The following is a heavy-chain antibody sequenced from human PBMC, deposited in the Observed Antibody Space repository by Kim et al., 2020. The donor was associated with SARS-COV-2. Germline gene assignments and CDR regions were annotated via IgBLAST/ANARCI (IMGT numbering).Heavy chain of an antibody. Sequence: ASVKVSCKTSGYTFSTSGVSWVRQAPGQGLECMGWITVYNGNTNYAQKLQGRVTMTTDTSTSTAYMELRSLTSDDTAVYYCARGGGSYWYVDYWGQGTLV. D-gene: IGHD3-16*01. V-gene: IGHV1-18*01. CDR2: ITVYNGNT. CDR1: GYTFSTSG. J-gene: IGHJ4*02. CDR3: ARGGGSYWYVDY.